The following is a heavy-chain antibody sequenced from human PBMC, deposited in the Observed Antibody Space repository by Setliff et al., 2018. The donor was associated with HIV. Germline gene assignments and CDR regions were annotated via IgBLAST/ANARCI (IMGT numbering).Heavy chain of an antibody. J-gene: IGHJ4*02. CDR3: ATDNREGVGTPYYFDY. CDR1: GYTFTSYD. Sequence: ASVKVSCKASGYTFTSYDINWVRQATGQGLEWMGWIGTYNGETFFAQNFRGRLTMTQDTSTDTAYMELTSLRSDDTAMYYCATDNREGVGTPYYFDYWGQGTQVTVSS. D-gene: IGHD1-26*01. V-gene: IGHV1-8*02. CDR2: IGTYNGET.